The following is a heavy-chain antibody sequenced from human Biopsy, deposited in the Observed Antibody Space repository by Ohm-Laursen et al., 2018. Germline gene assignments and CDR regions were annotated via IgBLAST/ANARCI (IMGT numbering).Heavy chain of an antibody. CDR1: GGSIISYY. D-gene: IGHD3-3*01. CDR3: ARTPRDSFWSGSYKRGLWFDP. CDR2: VYNGGIT. J-gene: IGHJ5*02. Sequence: SETLSLTCSVSGGSIISYYWTWIRQPPGQGLEWIGHVYNGGITNYNPSLKSRVIISKDTSKNQFSLQVNSVTAADTAVYYCARTPRDSFWSGSYKRGLWFDPWGQGTLVIVSS. V-gene: IGHV4-59*01.